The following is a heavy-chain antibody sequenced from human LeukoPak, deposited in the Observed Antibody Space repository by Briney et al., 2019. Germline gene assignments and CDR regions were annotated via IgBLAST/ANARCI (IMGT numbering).Heavy chain of an antibody. V-gene: IGHV1-2*02. Sequence: GSVKVSCKASGYTFTGYYMHWVRQAPGQGLEWMGWINPNSGGTNYAQKFQGRFTMTRDTSISTVYMELSRLRSDDTAVYYCAKVQPGDIVVVPAAVNFDYWGQGTLVTVSS. D-gene: IGHD2-2*01. CDR2: INPNSGGT. CDR1: GYTFTGYY. CDR3: AKVQPGDIVVVPAAVNFDY. J-gene: IGHJ4*02.